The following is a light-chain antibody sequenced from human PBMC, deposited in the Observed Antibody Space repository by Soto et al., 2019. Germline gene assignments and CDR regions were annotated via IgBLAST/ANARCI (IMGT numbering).Light chain of an antibody. Sequence: DIVLTQFPGTLSLSPGERATLSCRASQSLTRNYLAWYQQKVGQAPRLLIYGANTRAAGIPDRFSGSGSGTDFTLTISRLEPEDFAVYYCQQRSNWPPITFGQGTRLEIK. CDR1: QSLTRNY. CDR2: GAN. J-gene: IGKJ5*01. V-gene: IGKV3D-20*02. CDR3: QQRSNWPPIT.